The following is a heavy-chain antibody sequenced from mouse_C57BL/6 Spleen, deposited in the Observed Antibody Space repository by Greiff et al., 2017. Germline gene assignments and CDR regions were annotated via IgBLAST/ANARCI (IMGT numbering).Heavy chain of an antibody. V-gene: IGHV1-15*01. CDR2: IDPETGGT. CDR3: TRRGIYYGYLDY. CDR1: GYTFTDYE. Sequence: VKLQESGAELVRPGASVTLSCKASGYTFTDYEMHWVKQTPVHGLEWIGAIDPETGGTAYNQKFKGKAILTADKSSSTAYMELRSLTSEDSAVYYCTRRGIYYGYLDYWGQGTTLTVSS. D-gene: IGHD2-1*01. J-gene: IGHJ2*01.